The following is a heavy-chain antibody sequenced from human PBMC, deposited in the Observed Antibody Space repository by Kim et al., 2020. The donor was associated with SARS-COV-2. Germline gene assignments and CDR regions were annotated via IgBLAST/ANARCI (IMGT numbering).Heavy chain of an antibody. J-gene: IGHJ4*02. D-gene: IGHD2-2*02. V-gene: IGHV3-23*01. Sequence: YGDAVKGRFTISRDKSKNTLYLHMSSLRAADTAVYYCAKGRSTSCYTDFDCWGQGTLVTVFS. CDR3: AKGRSTSCYTDFDC.